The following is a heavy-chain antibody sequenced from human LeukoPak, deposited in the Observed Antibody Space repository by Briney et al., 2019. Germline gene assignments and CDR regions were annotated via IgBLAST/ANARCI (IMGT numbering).Heavy chain of an antibody. J-gene: IGHJ4*02. CDR1: VGTFSGYA. CDR2: IIPIFGTA. Sequence: GASVKVSCKASVGTFSGYAISWVRQAPGQGLEWMGRIIPIFGTANYAQKFQGRVTITTDESTSTAYMELSSLRSEDTAVYYCAREGGATEFDYWGQGTLVTVSS. V-gene: IGHV1-69*05. D-gene: IGHD1-26*01. CDR3: AREGGATEFDY.